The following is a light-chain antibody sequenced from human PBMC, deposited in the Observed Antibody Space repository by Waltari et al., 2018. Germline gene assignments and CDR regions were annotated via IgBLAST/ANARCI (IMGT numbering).Light chain of an antibody. CDR1: ESVLFSSDNKNY. V-gene: IGKV4-1*01. CDR3: QQYYIAQYT. J-gene: IGKJ2*01. CDR2: WAS. Sequence: DIVMTQSPDSLTVSLGERATINCKSSESVLFSSDNKNYLDWYQQKPGQPPKLLIYWASTRESGVPDRFSGSGSGTDFTLTISSLQAEDVAVYFCQQYYIAQYTFGQGTKLEIK.